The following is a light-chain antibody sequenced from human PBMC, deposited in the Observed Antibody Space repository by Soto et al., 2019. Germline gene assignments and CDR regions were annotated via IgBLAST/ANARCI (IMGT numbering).Light chain of an antibody. J-gene: IGKJ4*01. CDR3: HQFTSYPLT. V-gene: IGKV1-13*02. CDR1: QGINSA. Sequence: AIQLTQSPSSLSASVGDRVTISCRASQGINSALAWYQQKPGKAPKLLIYDASSLESGVPSRFTGSGSGTDFTLTISSLQPEDFATYYCHQFTSYPLTFGGGTKVEIK. CDR2: DAS.